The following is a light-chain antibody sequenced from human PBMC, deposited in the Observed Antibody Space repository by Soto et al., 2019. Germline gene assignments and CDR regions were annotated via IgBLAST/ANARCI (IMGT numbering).Light chain of an antibody. CDR2: WAS. V-gene: IGKV4-1*01. CDR1: QSVLYSSTNKNY. J-gene: IGKJ2*01. CDR3: QQRSNWPT. Sequence: DIVMTHSPDSLAVSLGERATINCKSSQSVLYSSTNKNYLAWYQQKPGQPPKLLIYWASTRESGVPDRFSGSGSGTDFTLTISSLEPEDFAVYYCQQRSNWPTFGQGTKVDIK.